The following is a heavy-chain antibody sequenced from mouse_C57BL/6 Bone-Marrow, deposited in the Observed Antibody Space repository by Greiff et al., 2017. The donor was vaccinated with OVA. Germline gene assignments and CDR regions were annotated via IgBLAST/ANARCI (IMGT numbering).Heavy chain of an antibody. CDR1: GYTFTDYN. D-gene: IGHD4-1*01. Sequence: VHVKQSGPELVKPGASVKMSCKASGYTFTDYNMHWVKQSHGKSLEWIGYINPNNGGTSYNQKFKGKATLTVNKSSSTAYMELRSLTSEDSAVYYCARMDWDWFAYWGQGTLVTVSA. CDR2: INPNNGGT. V-gene: IGHV1-22*01. CDR3: ARMDWDWFAY. J-gene: IGHJ3*01.